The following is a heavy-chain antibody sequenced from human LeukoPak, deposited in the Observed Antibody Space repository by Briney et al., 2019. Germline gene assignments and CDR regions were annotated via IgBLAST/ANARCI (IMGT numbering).Heavy chain of an antibody. D-gene: IGHD5-18*01. CDR3: AREGKYSYGFD. CDR1: GFTFSSYA. CDR2: ISYDGSNK. Sequence: GGSLRLSCAASGFTFSSYAMHWVRQAPGKGLEWVAVISYDGSNKYYADSVKGRFTISRDNSENTLYLQMNSLRAEDTAVYYCAREGKYSYGFDWGQGTLVTVSS. V-gene: IGHV3-30-3*01. J-gene: IGHJ4*02.